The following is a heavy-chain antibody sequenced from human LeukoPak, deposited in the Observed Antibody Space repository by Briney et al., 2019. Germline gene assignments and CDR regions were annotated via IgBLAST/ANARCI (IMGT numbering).Heavy chain of an antibody. CDR2: IGYDGSNK. V-gene: IGHV3-30*02. CDR1: GFTFTNYG. D-gene: IGHD5-12*01. CDR3: AREGYSGYV. J-gene: IGHJ4*02. Sequence: GGSLRLSCAASGFTFTNYGMHWVRQAPGKGLEWVAFIGYDGSNKYYADSVKGRFTISRDNSKNTLYLQMNSLRAEDTAVYYCAREGYSGYVWGQGTLVTVSS.